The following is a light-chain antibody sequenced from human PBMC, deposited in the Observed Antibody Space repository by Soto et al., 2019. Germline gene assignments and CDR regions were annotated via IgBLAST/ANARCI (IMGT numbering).Light chain of an antibody. CDR2: GAS. J-gene: IGKJ4*02. Sequence: EIVLTQSPGALSVAPGETLSLSCRASEAINNNFVAWYQQRPGQVPRLLMYGASIRVSGVPDRISGRRSGTGFILNIARVEPEYSAVYFCQQYHLSPLTFGGGTKV. CDR1: EAINNNF. V-gene: IGKV3-20*01. CDR3: QQYHLSPLT.